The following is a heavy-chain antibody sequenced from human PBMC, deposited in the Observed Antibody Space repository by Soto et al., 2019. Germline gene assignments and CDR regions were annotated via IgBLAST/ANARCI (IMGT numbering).Heavy chain of an antibody. J-gene: IGHJ6*02. CDR1: GGPISSGDYY. CDR3: ARVGYGSGSEFYGVDV. V-gene: IGHV4-30-4*01. D-gene: IGHD3-10*01. Sequence: SETLPLTCTVSGGPISSGDYYWSWIRQPPGKGLEWIGYIYYSGSTYYNPSLKSRVTISEDTSKNQFSPKLSFVTAADTAVYYGARVGYGSGSEFYGVDVWGQGTTVTVSS. CDR2: IYYSGST.